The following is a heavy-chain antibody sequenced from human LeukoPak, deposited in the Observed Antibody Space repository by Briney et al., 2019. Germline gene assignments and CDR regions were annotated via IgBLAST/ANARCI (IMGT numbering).Heavy chain of an antibody. J-gene: IGHJ4*02. Sequence: SETLSLTCTVSGGSVNTYYWSWIPQPAGKGLEWLGRIYISGITNYNPSLKSRVTMSVDTSKNQFSLNLSSVSAADTAVYYCARGGSAYHEYYFDSWGQGALVTVSS. CDR1: GGSVNTYY. D-gene: IGHD3-22*01. V-gene: IGHV4-4*07. CDR3: ARGGSAYHEYYFDS. CDR2: IYISGIT.